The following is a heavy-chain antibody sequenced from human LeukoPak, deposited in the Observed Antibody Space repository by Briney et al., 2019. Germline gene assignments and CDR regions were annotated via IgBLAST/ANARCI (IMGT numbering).Heavy chain of an antibody. Sequence: PGRSLRLSCAASGFTFSSYAMSWVRQAPGKGLEWVSAISGSGGSTYYADSVKGRFTISRDNSKNTLYLQMNSLRAEDTAVYYCARSQTYYYYDSSFDAFDIWGQGTMVTVSS. CDR1: GFTFSSYA. J-gene: IGHJ3*02. CDR3: ARSQTYYYYDSSFDAFDI. D-gene: IGHD3-22*01. V-gene: IGHV3-23*01. CDR2: ISGSGGST.